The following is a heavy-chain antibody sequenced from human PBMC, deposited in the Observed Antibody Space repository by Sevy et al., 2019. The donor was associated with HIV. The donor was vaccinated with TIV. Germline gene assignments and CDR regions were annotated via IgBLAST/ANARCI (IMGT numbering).Heavy chain of an antibody. J-gene: IGHJ5*02. CDR3: ARTPSSYDSSGRYYPWFDP. CDR2: IFHSGST. CDR1: GYSISSGYY. D-gene: IGHD3-22*01. Sequence: SETLSLTCAVSGYSISSGYYWGWIRQPPGKGLEWIGSIFHSGSTYYNPSLKSRVTISVDTSKNQFSLKLSSVTAAHTAVYFCARTPSSYDSSGRYYPWFDPWGQGTLVTDSS. V-gene: IGHV4-38-2*01.